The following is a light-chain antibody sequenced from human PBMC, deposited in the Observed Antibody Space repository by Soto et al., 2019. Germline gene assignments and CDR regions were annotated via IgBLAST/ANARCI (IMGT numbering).Light chain of an antibody. V-gene: IGKV3D-15*01. Sequence: EIVMTQSPATLPVSPGERATLSCRASQSISRNLAWFQHKPVQSPRLLIYGACTRATGTPARFSGSGSGTAFPPTISRLQSADFAVYYCQYYGDWPPRYTFGLGTKLESK. CDR1: QSISRN. CDR2: GAC. J-gene: IGKJ2*01. CDR3: QYYGDWPPRYT.